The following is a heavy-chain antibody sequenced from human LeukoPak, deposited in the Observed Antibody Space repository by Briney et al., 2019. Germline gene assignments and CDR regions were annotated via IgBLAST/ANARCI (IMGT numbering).Heavy chain of an antibody. CDR1: GGSISSCY. CDR3: ARANYYDSSGYKDYYYGMDV. V-gene: IGHV4-59*01. J-gene: IGHJ6*02. CDR2: IYYSGST. D-gene: IGHD3-22*01. Sequence: SETLSLTCTVSGGSISSCYWSWIRQPPGKGLEWIGYIYYSGSTNYNPSLKSRVTISVDTSKNQFSLKLSSVTAADTAVYYCARANYYDSSGYKDYYYGMDVWGQGTTVTVSS.